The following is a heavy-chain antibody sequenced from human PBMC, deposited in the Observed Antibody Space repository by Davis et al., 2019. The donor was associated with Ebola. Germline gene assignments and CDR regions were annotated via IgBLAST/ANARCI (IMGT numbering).Heavy chain of an antibody. CDR2: IKQDGSEK. V-gene: IGHV3-7*01. CDR3: ARRSGYSYGYEGMDV. J-gene: IGHJ6*04. Sequence: GESLKISCAASGFTFSSYWMSWVRQAPGKGLEWVANIKQDGSEKYYVDSVKGRFTISRDNAKNTLYLQMNSLRAEDTAVYYCARRSGYSYGYEGMDVWGKGTTVTFSS. D-gene: IGHD5-18*01. CDR1: GFTFSSYW.